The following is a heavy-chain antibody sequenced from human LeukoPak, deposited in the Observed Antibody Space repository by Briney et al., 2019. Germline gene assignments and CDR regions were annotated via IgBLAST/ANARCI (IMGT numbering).Heavy chain of an antibody. V-gene: IGHV3-21*01. CDR3: ARDPTQYLRYGYFDY. Sequence: GGSLRLSCAASGFSFSTFGIHWVRQAPGKGLECVSSINNVGSHIYYAGSVRGRFTISRDNAKNLLYLQMDSLRAEDTAVYYCARDPTQYLRYGYFDYWGQGTLVTVSS. D-gene: IGHD4-11*01. CDR1: GFSFSTFG. J-gene: IGHJ4*02. CDR2: INNVGSHI.